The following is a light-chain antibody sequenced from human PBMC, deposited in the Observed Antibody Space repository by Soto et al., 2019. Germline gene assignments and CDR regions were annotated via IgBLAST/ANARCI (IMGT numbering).Light chain of an antibody. Sequence: DIQMTQSPSSLSASVGDRVSITCRASQSISSYLNWYQQRPGKAPHLLIYAASSLQSGVPSRFSGSGSGTDFTLTISSPQPEDFASYYCQQSYTTPWTFGQGTKVDIK. CDR1: QSISSY. J-gene: IGKJ1*01. CDR2: AAS. CDR3: QQSYTTPWT. V-gene: IGKV1-39*01.